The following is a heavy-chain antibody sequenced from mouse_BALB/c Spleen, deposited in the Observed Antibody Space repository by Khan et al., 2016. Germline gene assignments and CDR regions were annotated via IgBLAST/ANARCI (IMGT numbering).Heavy chain of an antibody. CDR1: GYSITSGYY. J-gene: IGHJ4*01. V-gene: IGHV3-6*02. CDR3: ARVRRVYAMDY. D-gene: IGHD2-12*01. CDR2: ISYDGSN. Sequence: EVQLQESGPGLVKPSQSLSLTCSVTGYSITSGYYWNWIRQFPGNNLEWMGYISYDGSNNYNPSLKNRISIARATSKNQFFLKLNSVTTEDTATYYCARVRRVYAMDYWGQGTSVTVSS.